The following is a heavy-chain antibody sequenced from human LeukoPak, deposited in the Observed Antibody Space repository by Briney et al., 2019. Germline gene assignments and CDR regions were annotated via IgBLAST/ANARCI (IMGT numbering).Heavy chain of an antibody. CDR3: AKCSTLGYCSGGSCSD. J-gene: IGHJ1*01. V-gene: IGHV3-30*18. D-gene: IGHD2-15*01. CDR1: GFTFSSYG. CDR2: ISYDGSNK. Sequence: GGSLRLSCEASGFTFSSYGMHWVRQAPGKGLEWVAVISYDGSNKYHADSVKGRFTISRVNSKNTLYLQMNSLRAEDTAVYYCAKCSTLGYCSGGSCSDWGQGTLVTVSS.